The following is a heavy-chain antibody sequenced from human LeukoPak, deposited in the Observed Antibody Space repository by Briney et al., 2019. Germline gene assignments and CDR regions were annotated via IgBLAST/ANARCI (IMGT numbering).Heavy chain of an antibody. J-gene: IGHJ4*02. CDR3: ARDFFRYCSSTSCPDY. V-gene: IGHV1-2*02. Sequence: ASVKVSRKASGYTFTSYYMHWVRQAPGQGLEWMGWINPNSGGTNYAQKFQGRVTMTRDTSISTAYMELSRLRSDDTAVYYCARDFFRYCSSTSCPDYWGQGTLVTVSS. CDR2: INPNSGGT. D-gene: IGHD2-2*01. CDR1: GYTFTSYY.